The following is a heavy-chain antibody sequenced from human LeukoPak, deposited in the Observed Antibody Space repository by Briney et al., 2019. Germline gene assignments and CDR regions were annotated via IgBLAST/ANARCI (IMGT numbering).Heavy chain of an antibody. J-gene: IGHJ4*02. CDR2: IYYSGST. CDR1: GGSISSYY. V-gene: IGHV4-59*01. D-gene: IGHD1-20*01. Sequence: ASETLSLTCTVSGGSISSYYWSWIRQPPGKGLEWIGYIYYSGSTNYNPSLKSRVTISVDTSKNQFSLKLSSVTAADTAVYYCAREITGGTWADYWGQGTLVTVSS. CDR3: AREITGGTWADY.